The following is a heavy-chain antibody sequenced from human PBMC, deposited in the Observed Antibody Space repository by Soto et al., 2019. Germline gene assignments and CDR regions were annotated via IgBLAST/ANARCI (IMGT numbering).Heavy chain of an antibody. V-gene: IGHV2-26*01. CDR1: GFSPRDSKVG. CDR2: SFWNGEK. J-gene: IGHJ4*02. D-gene: IGHD4-17*01. CDR3: AHVRRCDGAHSYDY. Sequence: QVTLKESGLVLVKPTETLTLTCAVSGFSPRDSKVGVSWFRQPPGKALEWLAHSFWNGEKSYSTSLERRLTISKDPSTGQVVLTMTNMDPVDTATYFCAHVRRCDGAHSYDYGGRGTLVTVSS.